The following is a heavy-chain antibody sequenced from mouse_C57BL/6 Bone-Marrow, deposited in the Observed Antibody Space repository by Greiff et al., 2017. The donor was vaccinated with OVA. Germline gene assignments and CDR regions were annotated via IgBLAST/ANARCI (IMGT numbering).Heavy chain of an antibody. Sequence: VQLQESGPELVKPGASVKISCKASGYTFTDYYINWVKQRPGQGLEWIGWIFPGSGSTYYNEKFKGKAPLTVDQSSSTAYMLLSSLTSEDSAVYFCARGVYDGYYGYWYFDVWGTGTTVSVSS. D-gene: IGHD2-3*01. J-gene: IGHJ1*03. CDR3: ARGVYDGYYGYWYFDV. V-gene: IGHV1-75*01. CDR2: IFPGSGST. CDR1: GYTFTDYY.